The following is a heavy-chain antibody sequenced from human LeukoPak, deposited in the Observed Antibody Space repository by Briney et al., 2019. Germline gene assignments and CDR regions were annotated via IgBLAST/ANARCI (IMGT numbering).Heavy chain of an antibody. Sequence: GGSLRLSCAASGFTFSSYGMHWVRQAPGKGLEWVAVISYDGSNKYYADSVKGRFTISRDNSKNTLYLQMNSLRAEDTAVYYCAKDLETYDFWSGYGNWFDPWGQGTLVTVSS. D-gene: IGHD3-3*01. V-gene: IGHV3-30*18. CDR1: GFTFSSYG. J-gene: IGHJ5*02. CDR2: ISYDGSNK. CDR3: AKDLETYDFWSGYGNWFDP.